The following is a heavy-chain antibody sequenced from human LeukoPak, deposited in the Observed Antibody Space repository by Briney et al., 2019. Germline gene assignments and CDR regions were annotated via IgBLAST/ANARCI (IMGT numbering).Heavy chain of an antibody. CDR2: ITASGDRT. CDR3: ARRDIVVVVSASDY. D-gene: IGHD2-15*01. Sequence: GGSLRLSCAASGFTFSDYVMIWVRQAPGKGLEWVSGITASGDRTFYGDSVRGRFTMPRDNSKNTVYLQMNSLRVDDTAVYYCARRDIVVVVSASDYWGQGTLVTVSS. CDR1: GFTFSDYV. J-gene: IGHJ4*02. V-gene: IGHV3-23*01.